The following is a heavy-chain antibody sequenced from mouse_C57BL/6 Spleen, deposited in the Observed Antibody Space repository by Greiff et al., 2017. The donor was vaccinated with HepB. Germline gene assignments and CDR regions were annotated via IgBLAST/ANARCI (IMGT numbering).Heavy chain of an antibody. D-gene: IGHD1-1*01. CDR1: GYTFTSYW. V-gene: IGHV1-69*01. CDR2: IDPSDSYT. Sequence: QVQLQQPGAELAMPGASVKLSCKASGYTFTSYWMNWVRQRPGQGLEWIGEIDPSDSYTNYNQKFKGKSTLTVDKSSSTAYMQLSSLTSEDSSVYYCARSTVVAPFDDWGQGTTLTVSS. CDR3: ARSTVVAPFDD. J-gene: IGHJ2*01.